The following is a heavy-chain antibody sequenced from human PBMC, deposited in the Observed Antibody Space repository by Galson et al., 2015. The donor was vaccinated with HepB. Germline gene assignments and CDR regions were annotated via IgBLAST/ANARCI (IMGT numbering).Heavy chain of an antibody. Sequence: SVKVSCKVSGYTLTELSMHWVRQAPGKGLEWMGGFDPEDGETIYAQKFQGRVTMTEDTSTDTAYMELSSLRSEDTAVYYCATLRLTTYWFDPWGQGTLVTVSS. CDR3: ATLRLTTYWFDP. V-gene: IGHV1-24*01. CDR1: GYTLTELS. D-gene: IGHD4-11*01. J-gene: IGHJ5*02. CDR2: FDPEDGET.